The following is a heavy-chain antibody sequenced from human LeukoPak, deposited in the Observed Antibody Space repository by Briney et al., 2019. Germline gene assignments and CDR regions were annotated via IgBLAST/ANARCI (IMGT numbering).Heavy chain of an antibody. V-gene: IGHV1-18*01. CDR2: ISAYNGNT. Sequence: ASVKVSCQASGYTFSSYGITWVRQAPGQGLEWMGWISAYNGNTNYAQKIQDRVTMTTDTYTSTAYMELRRLRADDTAVYYCAREEYVWGSYRDVDYWGQGTLVTVSS. CDR3: AREEYVWGSYRDVDY. CDR1: GYTFSSYG. J-gene: IGHJ4*02. D-gene: IGHD3-16*02.